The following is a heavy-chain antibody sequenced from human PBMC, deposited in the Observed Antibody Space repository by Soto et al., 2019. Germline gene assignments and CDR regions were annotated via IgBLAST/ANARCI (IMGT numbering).Heavy chain of an antibody. J-gene: IGHJ6*02. V-gene: IGHV3-73*02. Sequence: EVQMVESGGGLVQPGESLKLSCAASGFTFRGSAMHWVRQASGKGLEWVGRIRTKANSYATAYAASVQGRFTISRDDSKSTAYLQMNSLKTEDTAVYYCTGALLAYCSGGKCHTDYYYYGMDVGGPGTAVTVSS. CDR3: TGALLAYCSGGKCHTDYYYYGMDV. CDR2: IRTKANSYAT. CDR1: GFTFRGSA. D-gene: IGHD2-15*01.